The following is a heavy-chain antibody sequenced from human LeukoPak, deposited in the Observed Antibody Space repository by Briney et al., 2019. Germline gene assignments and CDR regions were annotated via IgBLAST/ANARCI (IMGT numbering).Heavy chain of an antibody. D-gene: IGHD3-10*01. Sequence: PGGSLRLSCAASGFTFSDYYMSWIRQAPGKGLEWVSYISSSGSTIYHANSVKGRFTISRDNAKNSLYLQMNSLRAEDTAVYYCARPITMVRGVPDYWGQGTLVTVSS. V-gene: IGHV3-11*01. CDR2: ISSSGSTI. J-gene: IGHJ4*02. CDR1: GFTFSDYY. CDR3: ARPITMVRGVPDY.